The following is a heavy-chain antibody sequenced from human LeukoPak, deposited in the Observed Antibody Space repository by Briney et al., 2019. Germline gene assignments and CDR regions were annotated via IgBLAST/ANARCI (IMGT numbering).Heavy chain of an antibody. J-gene: IGHJ3*02. CDR3: ARQAGYYYDSSGHYWAFDI. V-gene: IGHV5-51*01. Sequence: GESLKISCKISGYKLTNNWIGWVRQVPGKGLEWMGLIYPGYSDAKYSPSFQGQVTLSVDASISTAYLQLSGLRASDTAIYYCARQAGYYYDSSGHYWAFDIWGQGTMVTVSS. D-gene: IGHD3-22*01. CDR2: IYPGYSDA. CDR1: GYKLTNNW.